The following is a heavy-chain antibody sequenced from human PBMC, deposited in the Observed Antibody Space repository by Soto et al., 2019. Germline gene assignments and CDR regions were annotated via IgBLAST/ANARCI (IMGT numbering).Heavy chain of an antibody. CDR1: GYIFVNYG. V-gene: IGHV1-18*01. Sequence: QVQLVQSGDEVKKPGASVKVSCKASGYIFVNYGIAWVRQAPGQGLEWMGWISPYTGNTHSATKVQGRLTMTTDTSTITAYMDLGSRTADTTVGCYCFMVDNYFTRAPHDVWGQWTTVTVSS. CDR3: FMVDNYFTRAPHDV. J-gene: IGHJ6*02. CDR2: ISPYTGNT. D-gene: IGHD5-12*01.